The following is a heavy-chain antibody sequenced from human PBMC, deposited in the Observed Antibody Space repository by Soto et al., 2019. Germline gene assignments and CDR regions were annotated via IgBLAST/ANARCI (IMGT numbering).Heavy chain of an antibody. Sequence: QVQLVESGGGVVQPGRSLRLSCAASGFTFSSYGMHWVRQAPGKGLEWVAVIWYDGSNKYYADSVKGRLTISRDNSKNKLYLQMNSLRAEDTAVYYCARDSDPRYCSGGSCYPFEYWGQGPLVTVSS. V-gene: IGHV3-33*01. J-gene: IGHJ4*02. D-gene: IGHD2-15*01. CDR3: ARDSDPRYCSGGSCYPFEY. CDR2: IWYDGSNK. CDR1: GFTFSSYG.